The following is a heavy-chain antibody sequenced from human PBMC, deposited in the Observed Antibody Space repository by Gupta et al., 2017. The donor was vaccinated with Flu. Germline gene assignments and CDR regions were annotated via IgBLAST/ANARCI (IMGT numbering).Heavy chain of an antibody. CDR1: GFTFISSA. V-gene: IGHV3-23*01. CDR2: ISGSGGST. D-gene: IGHD2-15*01. J-gene: IGHJ4*02. CDR3: AKDRWSCYADY. Sequence: EVQLLESGGGLVKPGGSLRPSCVASGFTFISSALSWLRQAPVKGLEWVLAISGSGGSTYYADSVKGRFTISRDNSKNTLYLQMNSLRAEDTAVYYCAKDRWSCYADYWGQGTLVTVSS.